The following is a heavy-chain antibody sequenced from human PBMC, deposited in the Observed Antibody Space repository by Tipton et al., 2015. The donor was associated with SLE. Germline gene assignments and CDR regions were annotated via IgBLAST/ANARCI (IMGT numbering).Heavy chain of an antibody. CDR3: ATHEVHSGYDYAFDY. V-gene: IGHV4-4*07. D-gene: IGHD5-12*01. CDR2: MYASGST. Sequence: TLSLTCTVSDGSISDYYWTWIRQPAGEGLEWIGRMYASGSTNYNPSLRSRLTISVDTSKNQFSVKLYSVTAADTAVYYCATHEVHSGYDYAFDYWGQGTLVTVSS. J-gene: IGHJ4*02. CDR1: DGSISDYY.